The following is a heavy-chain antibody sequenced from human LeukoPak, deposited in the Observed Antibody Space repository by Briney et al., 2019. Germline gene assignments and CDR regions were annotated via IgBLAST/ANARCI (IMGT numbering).Heavy chain of an antibody. V-gene: IGHV3-23*01. J-gene: IGHJ5*02. CDR3: AKSVHWYQLNAFDP. CDR2: ISGSGGST. D-gene: IGHD2-2*01. CDR1: GFTFSSYA. Sequence: GGSLRLSCAASGFTFSSYAMSWVRQAPGKELEWVSAISGSGGSTYYADSVKGRFTISRDNSKNTLYLQMNSLRAEDTAVYYCAKSVHWYQLNAFDPWGQGTLVTVSS.